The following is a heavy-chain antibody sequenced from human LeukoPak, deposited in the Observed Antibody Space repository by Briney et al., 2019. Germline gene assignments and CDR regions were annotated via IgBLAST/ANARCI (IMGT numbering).Heavy chain of an antibody. J-gene: IGHJ3*02. Sequence: GESLKISCKGSGYSFTNYWIGWVRQMPGKGLEWMGIIYPDDSDTRYSPSFQGQVTISADKSISTAYLQWSSLKASDTAMYYCARGGSYCGGDCYSDAFDIWGQGTMVTVSS. CDR3: ARGGSYCGGDCYSDAFDI. D-gene: IGHD2-21*02. CDR2: IYPDDSDT. CDR1: GYSFTNYW. V-gene: IGHV5-51*01.